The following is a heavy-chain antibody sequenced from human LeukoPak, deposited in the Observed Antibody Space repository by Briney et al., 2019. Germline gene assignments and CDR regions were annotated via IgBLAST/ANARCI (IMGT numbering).Heavy chain of an antibody. Sequence: ASVKVSCKASGYTFTSYGISWVRQAPGQGLEWMGWISAHNGNTNYAQKLQGRVTMTTDTSTSTAYMELRSLRSDDTAVYYCAREMPQIGYCSGGSCYDYFDYWGQGTLVTVSS. CDR2: ISAHNGNT. J-gene: IGHJ4*02. V-gene: IGHV1-18*01. D-gene: IGHD2-15*01. CDR1: GYTFTSYG. CDR3: AREMPQIGYCSGGSCYDYFDY.